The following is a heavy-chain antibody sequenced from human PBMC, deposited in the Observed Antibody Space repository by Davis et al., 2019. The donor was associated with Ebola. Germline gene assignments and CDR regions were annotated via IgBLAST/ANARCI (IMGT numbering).Heavy chain of an antibody. J-gene: IGHJ6*03. CDR3: ARLGYDFWSGYYTDYYYMDV. V-gene: IGHV4-59*08. Sequence: PSETLSLTCTVSGGSISSSYWSWIRQPPGKGLEWIGYIYYSGSTNYNPSLKSRVTISVDTSKNQFSLKLSSVTAADTAVYYCARLGYDFWSGYYTDYYYMDVWGKGTTVTVSS. CDR2: IYYSGST. D-gene: IGHD3-3*01. CDR1: GGSISSSY.